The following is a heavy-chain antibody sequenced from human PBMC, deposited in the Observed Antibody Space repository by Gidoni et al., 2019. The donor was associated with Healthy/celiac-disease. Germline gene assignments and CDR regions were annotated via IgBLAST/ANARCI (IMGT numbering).Heavy chain of an antibody. CDR3: ATDTRNWDHDAFDI. CDR2: FDPEDGET. CDR1: GYTMTELS. Sequence: QVQLVQSGAEVKKPGAAVKVSCKGSGYTMTELSMHWVRQAPGKGLEWMGGFDPEDGETIYAQKFQGRVTMTEDTSTATASMELSSLRSEDTAVYYCATDTRNWDHDAFDIWGQGTMVTVSS. J-gene: IGHJ3*02. D-gene: IGHD7-27*01. V-gene: IGHV1-24*01.